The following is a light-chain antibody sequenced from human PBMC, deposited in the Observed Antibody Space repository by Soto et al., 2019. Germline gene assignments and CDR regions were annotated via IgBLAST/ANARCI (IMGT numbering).Light chain of an antibody. V-gene: IGLV1-51*01. Sequence: QSVLTQPPTVSAAPGQKVTISCSGSSSNIGNNYVSWYQQLPGKAPKLLIYDNNKRPSGIPDRFSGSKSGTSGTLDITGLQTGDEADYYCATWDGSLPAEVFGGGTKLTVL. CDR1: SSNIGNNY. J-gene: IGLJ2*01. CDR2: DNN. CDR3: ATWDGSLPAEV.